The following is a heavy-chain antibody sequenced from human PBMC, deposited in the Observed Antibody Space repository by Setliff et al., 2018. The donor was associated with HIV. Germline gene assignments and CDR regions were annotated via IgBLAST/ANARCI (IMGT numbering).Heavy chain of an antibody. CDR2: IYYSGST. V-gene: IGHV4-39*01. CDR3: ARHAAGPDGPFDY. J-gene: IGHJ4*02. CDR1: GGSISSSSYY. Sequence: ETLSLTCTVSGGSISSSSYYWGWIRQPPGKGLEWIGSIYYSGSTYYNPSLKTRVTISVDTSKNQFSLKLSSVIAADTAVYYCARHAAGPDGPFDYWGQGTLVTVSS.